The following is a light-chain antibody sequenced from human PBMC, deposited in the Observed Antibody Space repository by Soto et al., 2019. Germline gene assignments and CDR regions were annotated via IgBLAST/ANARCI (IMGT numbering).Light chain of an antibody. Sequence: QSALTQPRSVSGSPGQSVTISCTGTSSDVGGYHYVSWYQQHPGKAPKLMIYDVSKRPSGVPDRFSGSKSGNPASLTISGLQAEDEADYYCCSYAGSYKGYVFGTGTKVTVL. V-gene: IGLV2-11*01. CDR2: DVS. J-gene: IGLJ1*01. CDR1: SSDVGGYHY. CDR3: CSYAGSYKGYV.